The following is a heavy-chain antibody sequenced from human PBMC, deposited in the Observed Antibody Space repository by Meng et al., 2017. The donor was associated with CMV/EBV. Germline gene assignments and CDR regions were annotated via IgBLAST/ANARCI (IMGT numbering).Heavy chain of an antibody. Sequence: SVKVSYKASGGTFSSYAISWVRQAPGQGLEWMGGIIPIFGTANYAQKFQGRVTITTDESTSTAYMELSSLRSEDTAVYYCARETRYCSSTSCLYGVDYWGQGTLVTVSS. V-gene: IGHV1-69*05. CDR1: GGTFSSYA. J-gene: IGHJ4*02. D-gene: IGHD2-2*01. CDR3: ARETRYCSSTSCLYGVDY. CDR2: IIPIFGTA.